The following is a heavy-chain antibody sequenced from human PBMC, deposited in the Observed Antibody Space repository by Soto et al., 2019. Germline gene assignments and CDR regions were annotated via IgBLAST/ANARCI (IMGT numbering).Heavy chain of an antibody. CDR3: ARVVGPGWFDP. Sequence: GASVKVSCKASGYTFTSYATHWVRQAPGQRLEWMGWINAGNGNTKYSQKFQGRVTITRDTSASTAYMELSSLRSEDTAVYYCARVVGPGWFDPWGQGTLVTVSS. CDR2: INAGNGNT. D-gene: IGHD1-26*01. V-gene: IGHV1-3*01. CDR1: GYTFTSYA. J-gene: IGHJ5*02.